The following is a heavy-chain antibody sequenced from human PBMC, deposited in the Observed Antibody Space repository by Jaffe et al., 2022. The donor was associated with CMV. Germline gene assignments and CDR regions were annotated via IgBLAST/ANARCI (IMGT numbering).Heavy chain of an antibody. D-gene: IGHD1-20*01. J-gene: IGHJ6*03. CDR2: IYPGDSDS. V-gene: IGHV5-51*01. CDR3: VRSRSSQNTRYYMDV. Sequence: EVQLVQSGAEVKKSGESLKISCEGSGYSFTTYWIGWVRQMPGKGLEWMGVIYPGDSDSRYSPSFQGQVTISADKSINTAYLQWSSLKASDTAIYYCVRSRSSQNTRYYMDVWGNGTTVTVSS. CDR1: GYSFTTYW.